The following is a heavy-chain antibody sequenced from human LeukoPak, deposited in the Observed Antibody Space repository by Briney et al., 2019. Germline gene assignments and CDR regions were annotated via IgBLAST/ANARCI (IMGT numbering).Heavy chain of an antibody. D-gene: IGHD6-13*01. CDR1: GFSVSSNY. Sequence: PGGSLRLSCAVSGFSVSSNYVSWVRQAPGKGLEWVSVIYSGGSTYYADSVKGRFTISRDNSKNTLYLQVNSLRVEDTAVYYCTRGGVGIAADYWGQGTLVTVSS. V-gene: IGHV3-66*01. CDR3: TRGGVGIAADY. J-gene: IGHJ4*02. CDR2: IYSGGST.